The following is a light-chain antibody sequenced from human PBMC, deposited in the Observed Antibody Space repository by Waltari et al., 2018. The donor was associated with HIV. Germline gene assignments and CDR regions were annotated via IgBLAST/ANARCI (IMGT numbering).Light chain of an antibody. Sequence: QSVLTQPPSASGTPGQRVTISCSGSNSNIGSNTVNWYQQVQGMAPKIVISGNNQRPPGGSDRVSGPNAVTSASWAISGLQSEDEADYYCAAWDDSLNGQGVFGTGTRVTVL. CDR2: GNN. J-gene: IGLJ1*01. V-gene: IGLV1-44*01. CDR3: AAWDDSLNGQGV. CDR1: NSNIGSNT.